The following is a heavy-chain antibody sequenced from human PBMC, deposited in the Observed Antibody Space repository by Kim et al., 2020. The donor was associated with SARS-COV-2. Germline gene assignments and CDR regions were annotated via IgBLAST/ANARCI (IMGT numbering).Heavy chain of an antibody. Sequence: SQKFQDRVTIARDTSANTVYMELSSLTSEDTAVYYCARGELAGISNWFDPWGQGTLVTVSS. D-gene: IGHD6-13*01. CDR3: ARGELAGISNWFDP. J-gene: IGHJ5*02. V-gene: IGHV1-3*01.